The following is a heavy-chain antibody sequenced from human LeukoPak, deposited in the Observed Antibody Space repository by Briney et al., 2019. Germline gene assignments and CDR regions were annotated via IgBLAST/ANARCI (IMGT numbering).Heavy chain of an antibody. CDR2: ISGSGGST. V-gene: IGHV3-23*01. CDR3: ARAYGNSGYFQLPIDY. Sequence: GGSLRLSCVASGFTFSSSAMSWVRQAPGKGLEWVSAISGSGGSTYYADAVKGRFTISRDNSRNTLFLQMYCLRVDDTSLYYCARAYGNSGYFQLPIDYWGQGTLVTVSS. J-gene: IGHJ4*02. D-gene: IGHD3-22*01. CDR1: GFTFSSSA.